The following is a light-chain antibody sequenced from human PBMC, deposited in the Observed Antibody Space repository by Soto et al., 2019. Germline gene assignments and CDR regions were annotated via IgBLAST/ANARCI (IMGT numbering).Light chain of an antibody. CDR1: SSNIGAGYD. J-gene: IGLJ2*01. CDR2: GNS. Sequence: QSVLTQPPSVSGAPGQRVTISCTGSSSNIGAGYDVHWYQQLPGTAPKLLIYGNSIRPSGVPDRFSGSKSGTSASLAITGLQAEDEADYYCQSYDSSLSGIFGGGTKVTVL. V-gene: IGLV1-40*01. CDR3: QSYDSSLSGI.